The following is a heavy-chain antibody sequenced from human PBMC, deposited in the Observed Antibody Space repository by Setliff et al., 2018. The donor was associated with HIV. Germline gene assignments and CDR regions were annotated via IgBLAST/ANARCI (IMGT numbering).Heavy chain of an antibody. J-gene: IGHJ4*02. D-gene: IGHD5-18*01. CDR1: GGTFSSYG. V-gene: IGHV1-69*13. Sequence: ASVKVSCKASGGTFSSYGISWVRQAPGQGLEWMGGITPISGTANYAQKFQGRVTIAADEFTSTAYMELSSLRSEDTAVYYCAREGYSSGSFDSWGQGTLVTVSS. CDR3: AREGYSSGSFDS. CDR2: ITPISGTA.